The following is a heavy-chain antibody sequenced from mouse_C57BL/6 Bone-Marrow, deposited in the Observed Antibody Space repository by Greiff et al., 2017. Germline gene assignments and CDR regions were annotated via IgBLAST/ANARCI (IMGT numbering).Heavy chain of an antibody. CDR3: TTRAYYSNYGYAMDY. CDR2: IDPENGDT. D-gene: IGHD2-5*01. CDR1: GFNIKDDY. J-gene: IGHJ4*01. V-gene: IGHV14-4*01. Sequence: VQLQQSGAELVRPGASVKLSCTASGFNIKDDYMHWVKQRPEQGLEWIGWIDPENGDTEYASKFQGKATITADPSSNTAYLQLSSLTSEDTAVYYCTTRAYYSNYGYAMDYWGQGTSVTVSS.